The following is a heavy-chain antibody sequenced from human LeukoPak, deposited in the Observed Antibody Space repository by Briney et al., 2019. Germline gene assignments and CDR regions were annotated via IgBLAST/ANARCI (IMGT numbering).Heavy chain of an antibody. V-gene: IGHV1-69*06. CDR3: ARGGEWELLVGSLGFDY. CDR2: IIPIFGTA. J-gene: IGHJ4*02. CDR1: GGTFSSYA. D-gene: IGHD1-26*01. Sequence: ASVKVSCKASGGTFSSYAISWVRQAPGQGLEWMGGIIPIFGTANYAQKFQGRVTITADKSTSTAYMELSSLRSEDTAVYYCARGGEWELLVGSLGFDYWGQGTLVTVSS.